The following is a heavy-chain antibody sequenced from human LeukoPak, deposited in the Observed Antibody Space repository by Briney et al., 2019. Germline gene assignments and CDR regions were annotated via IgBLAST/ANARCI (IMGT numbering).Heavy chain of an antibody. D-gene: IGHD6-19*01. V-gene: IGHV3-30*18. CDR2: ISYDGSNK. CDR3: AKGYSGWLDY. Sequence: GGSLMLSCAASGFAFSSYGMHWVRQAPGKGLEWVGVISYDGSNKYYADSVKGRFTISRDNSKNTLYLQMNSLRAEDTAVYYCAKGYSGWLDYWGQGTLVTVSS. J-gene: IGHJ4*02. CDR1: GFAFSSYG.